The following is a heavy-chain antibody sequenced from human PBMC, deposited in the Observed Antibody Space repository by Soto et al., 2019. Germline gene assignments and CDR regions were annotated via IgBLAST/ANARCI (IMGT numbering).Heavy chain of an antibody. D-gene: IGHD6-19*01. Sequence: EVQLVESGGGLVQPGGSLKVSCVASGFSFSGSAMHWVRQASGKGLEWIGRIRSNGNNYATAYAASVKGRFTISRDASKNTAFLQMNRLETEDTAVYYCTTRGTHQYSSDSFRGYWGQACLVTVSS. V-gene: IGHV3-73*01. CDR1: GFSFSGSA. CDR3: TTRGTHQYSSDSFRGY. J-gene: IGHJ4*02. CDR2: IRSNGNNYAT.